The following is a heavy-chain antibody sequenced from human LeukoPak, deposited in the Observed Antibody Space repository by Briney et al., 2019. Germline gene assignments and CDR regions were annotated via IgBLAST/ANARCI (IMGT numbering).Heavy chain of an antibody. V-gene: IGHV1-18*01. CDR2: ISAYNGNT. CDR3: ARDCSSTSCSDY. Sequence: ASVKDSCKASGYTFTSYGTSWVRQAPGQGLEWMGWISAYNGNTNYAQKLQGRVTMTTDTSTSTAYMELRSLRSDDTAVYYCARDCSSTSCSDYWGQGTLVTVSS. D-gene: IGHD2-2*01. CDR1: GYTFTSYG. J-gene: IGHJ4*02.